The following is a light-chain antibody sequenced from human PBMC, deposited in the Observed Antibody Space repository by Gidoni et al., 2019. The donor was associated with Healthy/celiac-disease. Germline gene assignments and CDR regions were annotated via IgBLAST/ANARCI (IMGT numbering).Light chain of an antibody. Sequence: EIVLTQSPATLSLSPGERATLYCRASQSVSSYLAWYQQKPGQALRRLTCDASNRATGIPARFSGSGSGRDFTLIISSIDPEDFAVYYCQQRSNWPLTCGGGIKVEIK. V-gene: IGKV3-11*02. CDR1: QSVSSY. CDR2: DAS. J-gene: IGKJ4*01. CDR3: QQRSNWPLT.